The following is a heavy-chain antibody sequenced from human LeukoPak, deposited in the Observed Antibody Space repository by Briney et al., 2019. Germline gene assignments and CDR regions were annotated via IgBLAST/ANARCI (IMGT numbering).Heavy chain of an antibody. CDR2: VSSSGDNT. V-gene: IGHV3-23*01. CDR1: GFTFNSYD. Sequence: PGGSLRLSCAASGFTFNSYDMNWVRQSPGKGLEWVSGVSSSGDNTHYADSVKGRFTISRDSSNNTLCLQMNSLRAEDTALYYCVKGGWLDNWGQGTLVTVSS. D-gene: IGHD1-26*01. CDR3: VKGGWLDN. J-gene: IGHJ4*02.